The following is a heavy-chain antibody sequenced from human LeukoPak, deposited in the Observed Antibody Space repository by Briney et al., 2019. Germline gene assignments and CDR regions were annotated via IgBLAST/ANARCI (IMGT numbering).Heavy chain of an antibody. CDR3: MNSGYYFSDAFDI. Sequence: GGSLRLSCAASGFTVSSNYMSWVRQAPGKGLEWVSVIYSGGSTYYADSVKGRFTISRDNSKNTLYLQMNSLRAEDTAVYYCMNSGYYFSDAFDIWGQGTMVTVSS. CDR1: GFTVSSNY. D-gene: IGHD3-22*01. J-gene: IGHJ3*02. V-gene: IGHV3-66*01. CDR2: IYSGGST.